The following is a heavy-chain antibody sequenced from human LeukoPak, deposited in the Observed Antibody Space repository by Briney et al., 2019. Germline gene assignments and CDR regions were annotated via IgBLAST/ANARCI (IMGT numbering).Heavy chain of an antibody. D-gene: IGHD3-10*01. CDR1: GFTFSRYS. Sequence: GGSLRLSCAASGFTFSRYSMNCVRQAPGKGLGWVSYISSSSSTVYYADSLKGRFTISRDNAKNSLYLQMNSLRDEDTAVYYCARAQTYYGSGSYLYWGQGTLVTVSS. V-gene: IGHV3-48*02. CDR2: ISSSSSTV. CDR3: ARAQTYYGSGSYLY. J-gene: IGHJ4*02.